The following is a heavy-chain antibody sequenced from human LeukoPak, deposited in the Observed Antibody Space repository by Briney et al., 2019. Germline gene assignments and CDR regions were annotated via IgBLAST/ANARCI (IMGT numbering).Heavy chain of an antibody. D-gene: IGHD5-12*01. J-gene: IGHJ4*02. CDR2: IRSKTNDYAT. CDR3: TRIGPTTADY. Sequence: GGSLRLSCAASGFTFSGSAMHWVRQASGKGLEWVGRIRSKTNDYATAYAASVKGRFTISRDDSKSTAYLQMNNLKTEDTAVYYCTRIGPTTADYWGQGTLVTVSS. CDR1: GFTFSGSA. V-gene: IGHV3-73*01.